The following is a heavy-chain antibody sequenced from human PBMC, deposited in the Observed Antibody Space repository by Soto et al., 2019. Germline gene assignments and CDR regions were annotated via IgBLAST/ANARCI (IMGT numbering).Heavy chain of an antibody. V-gene: IGHV3-21*01. CDR1: GFTFSSYS. Sequence: EVQLVESGGGLVKPGGSLRLSCAASGFTFSSYSMNWVRQAPGKGLEWVSSISSSSSYIYYADSVKGRFTISRDNAKNSLYLQMNSLRAEDTAVYYCARDLTIFGVVIPPDTQDYWGQGTLVTVSS. J-gene: IGHJ4*02. CDR3: ARDLTIFGVVIPPDTQDY. D-gene: IGHD3-3*01. CDR2: ISSSSSYI.